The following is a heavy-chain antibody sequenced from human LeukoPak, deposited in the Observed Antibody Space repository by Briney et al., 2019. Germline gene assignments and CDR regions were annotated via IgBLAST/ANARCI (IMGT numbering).Heavy chain of an antibody. CDR1: GFTVSSNY. J-gene: IGHJ3*02. Sequence: GGSLRLSCAASGFTVSSNYMSWVRQAPGKGLEWVSVIYSGGSTYYAGSVKGRFTISRDNSKNTLYLQMNSLRAEDTAVYYCARDHITMVRGVIYDAFDIWGQGTMVTVSS. CDR3: ARDHITMVRGVIYDAFDI. CDR2: IYSGGST. D-gene: IGHD3-10*01. V-gene: IGHV3-53*01.